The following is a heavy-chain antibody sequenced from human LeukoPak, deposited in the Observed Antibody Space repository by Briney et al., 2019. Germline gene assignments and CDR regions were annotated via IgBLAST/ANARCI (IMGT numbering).Heavy chain of an antibody. CDR2: IYYSGST. J-gene: IGHJ3*02. CDR1: GGSISSGGYY. V-gene: IGHV4-30-4*08. Sequence: SETLSLTCTVSGGSISSGGYYWSWIRQPPGKGLEWIGYIYYSGSTYYNPSLKSRVTISVDTSKNQFSLKLSSVTAADTAVYYCARAVSLGAFDIWGQGTMVTVSS. CDR3: ARAVSLGAFDI. D-gene: IGHD2-8*01.